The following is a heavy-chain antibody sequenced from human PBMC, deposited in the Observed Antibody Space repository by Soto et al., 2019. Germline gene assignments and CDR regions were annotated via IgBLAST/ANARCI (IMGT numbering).Heavy chain of an antibody. CDR3: ASNGPGGRNWNYDY. V-gene: IGHV4-59*01. Sequence: SETLSLTCTVSGGSISSYYWSWIRQPPGKGLEWTGYISYSGSTNYNPSLKSRVTISVDTSKNQFSLKLSSVTAADTAVYYCASNGPGGRNWNYDYWGQGTLVTVSS. J-gene: IGHJ4*02. D-gene: IGHD1-7*01. CDR2: ISYSGST. CDR1: GGSISSYY.